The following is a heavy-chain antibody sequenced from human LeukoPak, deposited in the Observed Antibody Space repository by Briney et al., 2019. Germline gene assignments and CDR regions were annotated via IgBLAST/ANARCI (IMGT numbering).Heavy chain of an antibody. Sequence: GGSLRLSCAASGFTFSSYGMPWVRQAPGKGLEWVAVIWYDGSNKYYADSVKGRFTISRDNSKNTLYLQMNSLRAEDTAVYYCARGAQTTVVTLDYWGQGTLVTVSS. CDR2: IWYDGSNK. V-gene: IGHV3-33*01. D-gene: IGHD4-23*01. CDR3: ARGAQTTVVTLDY. J-gene: IGHJ4*02. CDR1: GFTFSSYG.